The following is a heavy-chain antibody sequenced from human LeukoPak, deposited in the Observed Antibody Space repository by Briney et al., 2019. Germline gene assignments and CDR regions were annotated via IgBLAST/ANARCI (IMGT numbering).Heavy chain of an antibody. CDR2: IYSGGST. Sequence: GGSLRLSCAASGFTVSGNYMSWVRQAPGKGLEWVSVIYSGGSTYYADSVKGRFTISRDNSKNTMYVQMNSLRAEDTAVYYCARAGYSSSWSFDYWGQGTLVTVSS. V-gene: IGHV3-53*01. CDR1: GFTVSGNY. J-gene: IGHJ4*02. D-gene: IGHD6-13*01. CDR3: ARAGYSSSWSFDY.